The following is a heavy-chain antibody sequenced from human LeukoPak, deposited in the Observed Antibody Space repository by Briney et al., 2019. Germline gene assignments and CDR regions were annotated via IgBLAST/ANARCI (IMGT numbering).Heavy chain of an antibody. CDR2: IIPIFGTA. V-gene: IGHV1-69*01. D-gene: IGHD2-2*01. Sequence: GASVKVSCKASGGTFSSYAISWVRQAPGQGLEWMGGIIPIFGTANYAQKFQGRVTITADESTSTAYMELSSLRSEDTAVYYCARPSAPWVVPAAPLRDWGQGTLVTVSS. CDR1: GGTFSSYA. J-gene: IGHJ4*02. CDR3: ARPSAPWVVPAAPLRD.